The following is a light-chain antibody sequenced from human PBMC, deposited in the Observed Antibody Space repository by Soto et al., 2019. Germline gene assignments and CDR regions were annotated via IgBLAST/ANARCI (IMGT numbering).Light chain of an antibody. Sequence: QSVLTQPPSVSGAPGQRVTISCTGSSSNIGAGYDVHWYQQRPGTAPKLLIYGSSNRPSGVPDRFSGSKSGTSASLAITGVQAEDEADYYCQFYDNSLRGPVVFGGGTKVTVL. V-gene: IGLV1-40*01. CDR2: GSS. CDR3: QFYDNSLRGPVV. J-gene: IGLJ2*01. CDR1: SSNIGAGYD.